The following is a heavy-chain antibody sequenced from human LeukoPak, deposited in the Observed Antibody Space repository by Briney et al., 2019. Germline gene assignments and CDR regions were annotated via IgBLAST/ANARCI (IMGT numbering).Heavy chain of an antibody. Sequence: SETLSLTCTVSGDSMNNYYWAWIRQPPGKGLEWIGYIYYSGSTNYNSSPKSRVTISVDTSKSQFSLKVTSVTAADTAVYYCARAAQKVQYYFDYWGQGTLVTVSS. CDR1: GDSMNNYY. J-gene: IGHJ4*02. CDR3: ARAAQKVQYYFDY. V-gene: IGHV4-59*01. CDR2: IYYSGST.